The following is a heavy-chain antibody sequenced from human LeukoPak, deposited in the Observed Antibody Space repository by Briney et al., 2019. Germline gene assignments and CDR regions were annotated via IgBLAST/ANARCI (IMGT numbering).Heavy chain of an antibody. D-gene: IGHD1-26*01. V-gene: IGHV4-59*12. CDR1: GGSISSYY. CDR3: ARVGTSYPHVWYFDY. CDR2: IYYSGST. Sequence: PSGTLSLTCAVSGGSISSYYWSWIRQPPGKGLEWIGYIYYSGSTNYNPSLKSRVTISVDTSKNQFSLKLSSVTAADTAVYYCARVGTSYPHVWYFDYWGQGTLVTVSS. J-gene: IGHJ4*02.